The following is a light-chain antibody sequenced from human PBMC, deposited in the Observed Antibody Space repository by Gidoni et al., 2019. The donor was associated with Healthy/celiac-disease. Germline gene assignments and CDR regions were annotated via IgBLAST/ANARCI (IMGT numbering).Light chain of an antibody. V-gene: IGKV3-11*01. J-gene: IGKJ2*01. CDR2: AAS. Sequence: ETVSQQPPATLSLSPGARATLSCSASQSVSSYLAWYQQKPGQAPRLLIYAASNRATGIPARFSGSGSGTDFTLTISSLEPEDFAVYYCQQRSNWPPYTFXQXTKLEIK. CDR1: QSVSSY. CDR3: QQRSNWPPYT.